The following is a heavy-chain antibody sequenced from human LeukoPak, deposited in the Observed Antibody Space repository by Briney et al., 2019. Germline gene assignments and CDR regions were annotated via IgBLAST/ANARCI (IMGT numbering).Heavy chain of an antibody. CDR3: AKTYYYGSGSRSVPDAFDI. D-gene: IGHD3-10*01. V-gene: IGHV3-23*01. J-gene: IGHJ3*02. Sequence: PGGSLRLSCAASGFTFSSYAMSWVRQAPGKGLEWVSAISGSVGSTYYADSVKGRFTISRDNSKNTLYLQMNSLRAEDTAVYYCAKTYYYGSGSRSVPDAFDIWGQRTMVTVSS. CDR2: ISGSVGST. CDR1: GFTFSSYA.